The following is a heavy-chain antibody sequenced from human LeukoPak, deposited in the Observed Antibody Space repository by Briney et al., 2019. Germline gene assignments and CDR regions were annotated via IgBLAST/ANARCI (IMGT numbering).Heavy chain of an antibody. Sequence: ASVKVSCKASAYTFTSYGISWVRQAPGQGLEWMGWISAYNGNTNYAQKLQGRATMTTDTSTSTAYMELRSLRSDDTAVYYCARDELPYCGGDCLTPPDYWGQGTLVTVSS. J-gene: IGHJ4*02. CDR2: ISAYNGNT. CDR3: ARDELPYCGGDCLTPPDY. D-gene: IGHD2-21*02. V-gene: IGHV1-18*01. CDR1: AYTFTSYG.